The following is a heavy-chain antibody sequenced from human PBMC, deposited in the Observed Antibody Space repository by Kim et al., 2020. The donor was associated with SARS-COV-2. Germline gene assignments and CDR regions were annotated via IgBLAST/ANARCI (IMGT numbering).Heavy chain of an antibody. CDR3: ERGSRIITMVRGVTNWF. Sequence: GGSLRLSCAASGFTFSSYSMNWVRQAPGKGLEWVSYISSSSSTIYYADSVKGRFTISRDNAKNSLYLQMNSMRVEDTAVFDCERGSRIITMVRGVTNWF. CDR2: ISSSSSTI. J-gene: IGHJ5*01. D-gene: IGHD3-10*01. V-gene: IGHV3-48*01. CDR1: GFTFSSYS.